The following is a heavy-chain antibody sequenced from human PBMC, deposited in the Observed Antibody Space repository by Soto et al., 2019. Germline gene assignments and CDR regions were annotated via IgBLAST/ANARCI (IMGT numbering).Heavy chain of an antibody. CDR2: IYYSGST. CDR3: ARVGIAARGVYYYYYGMDV. D-gene: IGHD6-6*01. Sequence: SETLSLTCTVSGGSISSGDYYWSWIRQPPGKGLEWIGYIYYSGSTYYNPSLKSRVTISVDTSKNQFSLKLSSVTAADTAVYYCARVGIAARGVYYYYYGMDVWGQGTTVTVSS. J-gene: IGHJ6*02. CDR1: GGSISSGDYY. V-gene: IGHV4-30-4*01.